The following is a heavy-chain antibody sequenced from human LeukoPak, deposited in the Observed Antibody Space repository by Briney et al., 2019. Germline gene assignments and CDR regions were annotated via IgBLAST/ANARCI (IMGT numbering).Heavy chain of an antibody. V-gene: IGHV4-59*01. J-gene: IGHJ6*04. CDR3: ARLTGRYDGVDV. D-gene: IGHD3-10*01. CDR1: GGSISSYC. Sequence: PSETLSLTCTVSGGSISSYCWSWIRQPPGKGLEWIGYIYYSGSTNYNPSLKSRVTISVDTSKNQFSLKLSSVTAADTAVYYCARLTGRYDGVDVWGKGTTVTVSS. CDR2: IYYSGST.